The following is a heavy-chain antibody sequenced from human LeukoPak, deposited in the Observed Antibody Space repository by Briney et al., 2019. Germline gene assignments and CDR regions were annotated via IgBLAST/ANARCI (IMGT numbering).Heavy chain of an antibody. CDR3: AKAGSLYYYYYMDV. CDR1: GFTFSSYG. J-gene: IGHJ6*03. Sequence: PGGSLRLSCAASGFTFSSYGMHWVRQAPGKGLEWVAFIRYDGSNKYYADSVKGRFTISRDNSKNTLYLQMNSLRAEDTAVYYCAKAGSLYYYYYMDVWGKGTTVTVSS. CDR2: IRYDGSNK. V-gene: IGHV3-30*02.